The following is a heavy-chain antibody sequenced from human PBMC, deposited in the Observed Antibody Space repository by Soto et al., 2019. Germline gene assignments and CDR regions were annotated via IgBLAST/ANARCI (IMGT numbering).Heavy chain of an antibody. V-gene: IGHV4-39*01. CDR2: IYYSGST. J-gene: IGHJ6*02. CDR1: GGSISSSSYY. CDR3: ARWNGSGRPPYGMDV. Sequence: PSETLSLTCTVSGGSISSSSYYWGWIRQPPGKGLEWIGSIYYSGSTYYNPSLKSRVTISVDTSKNQFSLKLSSVTAADTAVYYCARWNGSGRPPYGMDVWGQGTTVTVSS. D-gene: IGHD3-10*01.